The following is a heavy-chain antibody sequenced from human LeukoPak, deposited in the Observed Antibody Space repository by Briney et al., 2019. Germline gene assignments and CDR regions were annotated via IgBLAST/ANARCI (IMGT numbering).Heavy chain of an antibody. CDR2: ISGYNGNT. J-gene: IGHJ4*02. CDR1: GYTFTNHG. D-gene: IGHD4-17*01. CDR3: ARDLSLGRHDDGEPFDS. V-gene: IGHV1-18*01. Sequence: ASVKVSCKTSGYTFTNHGISWVRRAPGQGLEWMGWISGYNGNTNYVQKFRGRITVTTDTSTSTAYLQLRSLSSDDTALYYCARDLSLGRHDDGEPFDSWGQGTLVTVSS.